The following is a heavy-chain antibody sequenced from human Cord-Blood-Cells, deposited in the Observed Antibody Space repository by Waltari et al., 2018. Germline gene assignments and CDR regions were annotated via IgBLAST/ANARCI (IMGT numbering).Heavy chain of an antibody. CDR1: GFTFSSYA. V-gene: IGHV3-23*01. J-gene: IGHJ3*02. Sequence: EVQLLESGGGLVQPGGSLRLSCAASGFTFSSYAMSWVRQAPGKGLEWVSAISGSGGSTYYADSVKGRFTISRDNSKNTLYLQMNSLRAEDTAVYYCAKALYGSGSYYDAFDIWGQGTMVTVSS. CDR3: AKALYGSGSYYDAFDI. CDR2: ISGSGGST. D-gene: IGHD3-10*01.